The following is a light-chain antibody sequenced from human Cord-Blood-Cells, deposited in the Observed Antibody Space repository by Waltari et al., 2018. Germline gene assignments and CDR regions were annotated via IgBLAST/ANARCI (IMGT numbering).Light chain of an antibody. V-gene: IGKV1-39*01. CDR3: QQSYSAPYP. CDR1: QSISSY. Sequence: DIQMTQSPSSLSASVGDSVTITCRASQSISSYLNWYQQKPGKAPKPLIYAASSLQSGVPSRFSGSGSGTDFTLTISSLQPEDFATFYCQQSYSAPYPFGQGTKLEIK. J-gene: IGKJ2*01. CDR2: AAS.